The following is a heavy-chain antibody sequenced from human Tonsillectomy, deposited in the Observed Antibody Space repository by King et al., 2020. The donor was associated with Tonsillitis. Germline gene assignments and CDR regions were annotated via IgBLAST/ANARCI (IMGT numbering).Heavy chain of an antibody. V-gene: IGHV1-2*02. Sequence: QLVQSGAEVKKPGASVKVSCKASGYTFTGYYMHWVRQAPGQGLEWMGWINPNSGGTNYAQKFQGRVTMTRDTSISTAYMELGRLRSDDTAVYSCARYCSGGSCYYNWFDPWGQGTLVTVSS. CDR3: ARYCSGGSCYYNWFDP. D-gene: IGHD2-15*01. CDR2: INPNSGGT. CDR1: GYTFTGYY. J-gene: IGHJ5*02.